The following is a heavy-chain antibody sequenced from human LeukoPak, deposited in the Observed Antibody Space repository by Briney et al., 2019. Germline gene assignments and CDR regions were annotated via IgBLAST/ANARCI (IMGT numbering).Heavy chain of an antibody. V-gene: IGHV4-4*07. CDR1: GGSISSYY. CDR3: ARTDIVVVPAAILNDI. CDR2: IYTSGST. J-gene: IGHJ3*02. D-gene: IGHD2-2*01. Sequence: PSETLSLTCTVSGGSISSYYWSWIRQPAGKGLEWIGRIYTSGSTNYNPSLKSRVTMSVDTSKNQFSLKLSSVTAADTAVYYCARTDIVVVPAAILNDIWGQGTMVTVSS.